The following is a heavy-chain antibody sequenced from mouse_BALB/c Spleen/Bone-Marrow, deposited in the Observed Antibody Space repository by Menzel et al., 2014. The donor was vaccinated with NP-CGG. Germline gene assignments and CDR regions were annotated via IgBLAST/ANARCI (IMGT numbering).Heavy chain of an antibody. CDR2: IRNKANAYTT. CDR3: ARNNYYAMDY. J-gene: IGHJ4*01. V-gene: IGHV7-3*02. Sequence: EVQLEQSGGGLVQPGGSLKLSCATSGFTFTAYYMSWVRQAPGKALEWVGFIRNKANAYTTEYSASVKGRFTISRDNSQSNLYLQMNNLKAEDSATYYCARNNYYAMDYWGQGTSVTVSS. CDR1: GFTFTAYY.